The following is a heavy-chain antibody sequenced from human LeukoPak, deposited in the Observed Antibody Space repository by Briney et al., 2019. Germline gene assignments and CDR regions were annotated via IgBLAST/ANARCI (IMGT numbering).Heavy chain of an antibody. Sequence: YPGGSLRLSCAASGFTFSSYAMSWVRQAPGKGLEWVSAISGSGGSTYYADSVKGRFTISRDNSKNTLYLQMNSLRAEDTAVYYCAKVKYFDWLSYFDYWGRGTLVTVSS. CDR1: GFTFSSYA. CDR3: AKVKYFDWLSYFDY. V-gene: IGHV3-23*01. D-gene: IGHD3-9*01. J-gene: IGHJ4*02. CDR2: ISGSGGST.